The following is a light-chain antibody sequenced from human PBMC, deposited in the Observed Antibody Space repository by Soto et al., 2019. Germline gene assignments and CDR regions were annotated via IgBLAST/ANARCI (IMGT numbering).Light chain of an antibody. CDR1: QTMSTW. Sequence: DIPMTQSPSTLSASVGDRVTITCRASQTMSTWLAWYQQKPGKAPKFLIYDASTLESGVPSRFTGSGSGTEFTLTISSLQPYDFATYYCQQYNTYPWTFGPGTKVEIK. CDR3: QQYNTYPWT. J-gene: IGKJ1*01. V-gene: IGKV1-5*01. CDR2: DAS.